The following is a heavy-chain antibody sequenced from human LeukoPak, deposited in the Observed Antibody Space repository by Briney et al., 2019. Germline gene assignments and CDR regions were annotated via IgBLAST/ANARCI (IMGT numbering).Heavy chain of an antibody. J-gene: IGHJ4*02. D-gene: IGHD2-15*01. Sequence: GGSLRLSCAASGFTFSSYAMSWVRQAPGKGLEWVSVISGSGGSTYYADSVKGRFTISRDNSKNTLYLQMNSLRAEDTAVYYCAKWDCSGGSCYSVFRGQGTLVTVSS. CDR3: AKWDCSGGSCYSVF. V-gene: IGHV3-23*01. CDR1: GFTFSSYA. CDR2: ISGSGGST.